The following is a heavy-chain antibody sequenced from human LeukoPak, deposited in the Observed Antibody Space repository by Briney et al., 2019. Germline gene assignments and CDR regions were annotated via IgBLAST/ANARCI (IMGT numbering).Heavy chain of an antibody. V-gene: IGHV5-51*01. Sequence: GESLKISCKGSGYSFINYWIGWVRQMPGKGLEWMGNIYPGDSDTRYSPSFQGQVTISADKSISTAYLQWSSLKASDTAMYYCARARKYSSGWYYDFWGQGTLVTVSS. CDR2: IYPGDSDT. D-gene: IGHD6-19*01. J-gene: IGHJ4*02. CDR1: GYSFINYW. CDR3: ARARKYSSGWYYDF.